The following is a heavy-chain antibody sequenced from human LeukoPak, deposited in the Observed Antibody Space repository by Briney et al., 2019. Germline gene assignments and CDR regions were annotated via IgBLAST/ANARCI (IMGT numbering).Heavy chain of an antibody. CDR3: VRGRAWFDP. J-gene: IGHJ5*02. CDR2: IYYSGKT. Sequence: SETLSLTCTVSGGSISSYYWSWIRQPPGKGLEWIGYIYYSGKTNYNSSLESRVTISVDTSKNQFALRLNSVTAADTAVYYCVRGRAWFDPWGQGTLVTVSS. D-gene: IGHD3-10*01. V-gene: IGHV4-59*01. CDR1: GGSISSYY.